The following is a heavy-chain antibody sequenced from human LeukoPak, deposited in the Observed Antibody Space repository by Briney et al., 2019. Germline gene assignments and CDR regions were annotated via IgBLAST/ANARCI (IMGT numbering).Heavy chain of an antibody. V-gene: IGHV3-66*01. Sequence: GGSLRLSCAASGFTVSSSYMNWVRQAPGKGLEWVSVIYSGGSTYYADSVKGRFTISRNISKNTLFLQMNSLRAEDTAVYYCARDVRGYSYGYYYYYYMDVWGKGTTVTVSS. D-gene: IGHD5-18*01. J-gene: IGHJ6*03. CDR1: GFTVSSSY. CDR2: IYSGGST. CDR3: ARDVRGYSYGYYYYYYMDV.